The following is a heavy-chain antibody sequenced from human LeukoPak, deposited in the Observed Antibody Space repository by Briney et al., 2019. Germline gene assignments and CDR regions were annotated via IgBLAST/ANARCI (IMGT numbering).Heavy chain of an antibody. CDR2: IYFSGST. CDR3: ARHVGYGNNWFDP. Sequence: SETLSLTCTVSGGSISSYYWSWIRQPPGEGLEWIGYIYFSGSTNYNPSLKSRVTISVDTSKNQFSLKLRSVTAADTAVYYCARHVGYGNNWFDPWGQGTLVTVSS. V-gene: IGHV4-59*08. CDR1: GGSISSYY. J-gene: IGHJ5*02. D-gene: IGHD5-18*01.